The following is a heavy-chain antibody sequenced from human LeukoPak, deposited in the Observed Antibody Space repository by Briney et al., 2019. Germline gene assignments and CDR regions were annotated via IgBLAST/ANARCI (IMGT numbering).Heavy chain of an antibody. V-gene: IGHV3-30*01. Sequence: GGPLRLSCAASGFTFSSSAMHWVRQAPGKGLEWVAVFSRDGSNKYYADSVKGRFTISRDNSKNTLYLQMNNLRTEDTALYYCATGKIDADGYDFVLPYWGQGTLVTVSS. CDR2: FSRDGSNK. CDR1: GFTFSSSA. CDR3: ATGKIDADGYDFVLPY. D-gene: IGHD5-12*01. J-gene: IGHJ4*02.